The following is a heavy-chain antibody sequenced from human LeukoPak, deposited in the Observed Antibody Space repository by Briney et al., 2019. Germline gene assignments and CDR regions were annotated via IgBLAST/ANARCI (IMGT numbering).Heavy chain of an antibody. D-gene: IGHD1-14*01. CDR3: AASLYSGIIDY. J-gene: IGHJ4*02. Sequence: GGSLRLSCAASGFTFSSHWMSWVRQAPGKGLEWVANIKQDGSEKYYVDSVKGRFTISRDNAKNSLYLQMNSLRAEDTAVYYCAASLYSGIIDYWGQGTLVTVSS. V-gene: IGHV3-7*01. CDR2: IKQDGSEK. CDR1: GFTFSSHW.